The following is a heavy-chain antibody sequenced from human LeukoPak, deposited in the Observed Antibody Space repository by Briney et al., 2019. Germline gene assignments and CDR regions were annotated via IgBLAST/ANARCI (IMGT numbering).Heavy chain of an antibody. CDR3: ARDRLDYDSSGYYSVY. CDR2: IYSGGNT. V-gene: IGHV3-66*01. D-gene: IGHD3-22*01. CDR1: GFTFNSYS. J-gene: IGHJ4*02. Sequence: GGSLRLSCAASGFTFNSYSMNWVRQAPGKGLEWVSVIYSGGNTYYTGSVKGRFTISRDNSKNTLYLQMNSLRAEDTAVYYCARDRLDYDSSGYYSVYWGQGTLVTVSS.